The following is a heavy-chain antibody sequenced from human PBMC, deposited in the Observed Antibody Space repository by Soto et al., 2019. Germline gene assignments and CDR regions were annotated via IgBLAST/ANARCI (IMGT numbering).Heavy chain of an antibody. CDR1: GVTFSTST. J-gene: IGHJ6*02. CDR3: ARAGFVSGWNEFSGMDV. Sequence: VQLVQSGAEVRKPGSSVKVSCQVSGVTFSTSTITWVRQAPGQGLEWMGSIIPILGTAKSTQKFQGRVTITADVSASVAYMELSSLTSEDTAVYYCARAGFVSGWNEFSGMDVWGQGTTVTFSS. D-gene: IGHD6-19*01. CDR2: IIPILGTA. V-gene: IGHV1-69*11.